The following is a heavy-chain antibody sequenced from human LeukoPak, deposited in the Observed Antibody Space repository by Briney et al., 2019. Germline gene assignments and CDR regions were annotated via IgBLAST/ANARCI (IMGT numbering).Heavy chain of an antibody. CDR3: ASRQGAVSPLDY. CDR2: ISYSGST. J-gene: IGHJ4*02. V-gene: IGHV4-59*01. CDR1: GGSISSYY. D-gene: IGHD2/OR15-2a*01. Sequence: SETLSLTCTVSGGSISSYYWSWIRQPPGKGLEWVGYISYSGSTNYNPSLKSRVTISADTPKSQFSLKLNSVTAADTAVYYCASRQGAVSPLDYWGQGTLVTVSS.